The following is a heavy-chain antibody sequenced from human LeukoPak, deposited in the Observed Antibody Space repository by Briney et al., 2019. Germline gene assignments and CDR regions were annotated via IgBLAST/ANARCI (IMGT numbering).Heavy chain of an antibody. CDR3: ARGGYYDTSGFFIDAFDI. CDR1: GFTFSRYW. D-gene: IGHD3-22*01. Sequence: GGSLRLSCAASGFTFSRYWMSWVRQAPGKGLEWVGNIKQDGSAKYYVGSVKGRFTISRDNAKNSLYLQMNSLRAEDTAVYYCARGGYYDTSGFFIDAFDIWGQGTMVTVSS. J-gene: IGHJ3*02. CDR2: IKQDGSAK. V-gene: IGHV3-7*04.